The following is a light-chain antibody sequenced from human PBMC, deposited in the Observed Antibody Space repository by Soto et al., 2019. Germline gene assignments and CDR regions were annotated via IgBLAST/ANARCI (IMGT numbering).Light chain of an antibody. Sequence: DIQMTQSPSSLSASVGDRVTITCRASQGISHYLAWYQQKPGKVPKLLIYAASTLQSGIPSRFSGSGSGTDFTLTISSLQPEDVAAYYCQKYNSAPPALTFGGGTKVEIK. J-gene: IGKJ4*01. CDR1: QGISHY. CDR2: AAS. V-gene: IGKV1-27*01. CDR3: QKYNSAPPALT.